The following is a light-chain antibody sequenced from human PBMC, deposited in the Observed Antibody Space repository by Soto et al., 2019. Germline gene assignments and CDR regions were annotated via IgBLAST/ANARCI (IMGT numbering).Light chain of an antibody. Sequence: DVQMTQSPSSLSASVGDRVTICCRASQSISSYLNWYQQKPGKAPSLLIYAASRLHSGVPSRFSGSGSGTNFTLTISSLLPEDFATYYCQKSNRTPFTFGPGSRVDVK. V-gene: IGKV1-39*01. J-gene: IGKJ3*01. CDR2: AAS. CDR1: QSISSY. CDR3: QKSNRTPFT.